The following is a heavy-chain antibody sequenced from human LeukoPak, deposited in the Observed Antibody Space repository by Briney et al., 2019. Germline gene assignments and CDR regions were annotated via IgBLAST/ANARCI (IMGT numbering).Heavy chain of an antibody. V-gene: IGHV3-20*04. J-gene: IGHJ4*02. Sequence: GGSLRLSCAASGFTFDDYGMTWVRQAPGKGLELVSGINWNGGSTGYADSVKGRFTISRDNAKNSLYLQMNSLRAEDTALYYCARRSGYDSNYFDYWGQGTLVTVSP. CDR3: ARRSGYDSNYFDY. CDR2: INWNGGST. D-gene: IGHD5-12*01. CDR1: GFTFDDYG.